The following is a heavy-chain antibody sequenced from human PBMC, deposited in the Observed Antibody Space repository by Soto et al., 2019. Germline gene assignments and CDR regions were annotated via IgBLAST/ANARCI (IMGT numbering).Heavy chain of an antibody. Sequence: GGSLRLSCAASGFTFSNAWMSWVRQAPGKGLEWVGRIKSKTDGGTTDYAAPVKGRFTISRDDSKNTLYLQMNSLKTEDTAVYYCTTEGSAEPDLAPVAYYYYMDVWGKGTTVTVSS. CDR1: GFTFSNAW. CDR3: TTEGSAEPDLAPVAYYYYMDV. V-gene: IGHV3-15*01. CDR2: IKSKTDGGTT. J-gene: IGHJ6*03.